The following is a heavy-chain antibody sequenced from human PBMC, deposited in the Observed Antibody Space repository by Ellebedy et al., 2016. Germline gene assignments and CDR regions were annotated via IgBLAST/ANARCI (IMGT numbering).Heavy chain of an antibody. CDR3: ARGSSGYYYG. J-gene: IGHJ4*02. CDR1: GFTFSNYW. D-gene: IGHD3-22*01. Sequence: GESLKISCAASGFTFSNYWMHWVRQAPGKGLVWVSRINSDGNSTNYADSVKGRFTISRDNAKNTLYLQMNTLRAEDTAVYYCARGSSGYYYGWGQGTLVTVSS. V-gene: IGHV3-74*01. CDR2: INSDGNST.